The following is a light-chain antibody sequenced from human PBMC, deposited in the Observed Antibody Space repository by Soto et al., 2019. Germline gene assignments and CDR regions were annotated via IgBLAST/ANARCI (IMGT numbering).Light chain of an antibody. CDR2: GAS. Sequence: EIVMTQSPATLSASPGEGLTLSCRASQSISRTLAWYQQKPGQAPRLLIYGASSRATGIPARFSGSGSGTEFTLTISSLQSEDFAVYYCQQYSSSGTFGQGTKVDIK. V-gene: IGKV3-15*01. CDR3: QQYSSSGT. J-gene: IGKJ1*01. CDR1: QSISRT.